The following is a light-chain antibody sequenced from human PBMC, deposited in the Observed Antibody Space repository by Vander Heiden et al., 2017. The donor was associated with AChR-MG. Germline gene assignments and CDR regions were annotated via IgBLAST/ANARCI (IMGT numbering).Light chain of an antibody. CDR3: QQYGTSPWT. CDR1: QTVRYSN. J-gene: IGKJ1*01. CDR2: DVS. Sequence: EIVFTQSPGTLTLSPGDSGTLSCKASQTVRYSNLAWYQQKLGQAPRLLLYDVSSRATGIPDRFSGSGSGTDFTLTISRLEPEDFAVYYCQQYGTSPWTFGRGTKVEIK. V-gene: IGKV3-20*01.